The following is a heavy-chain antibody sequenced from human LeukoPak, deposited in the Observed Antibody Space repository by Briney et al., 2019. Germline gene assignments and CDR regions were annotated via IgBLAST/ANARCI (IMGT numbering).Heavy chain of an antibody. J-gene: IGHJ6*03. CDR1: GGSISSYY. Sequence: SETLSLTCTVSGGSISSYYWSWIRQPPGKGLEWIGNMYYSGSTNYNPSLRSRVTISVDTSKNQFSLKLSSVTAADTAVYYCARVPVGATVYYYYYMDVWGKGTTVTVSS. D-gene: IGHD1-26*01. V-gene: IGHV4-59*01. CDR3: ARVPVGATVYYYYYMDV. CDR2: MYYSGST.